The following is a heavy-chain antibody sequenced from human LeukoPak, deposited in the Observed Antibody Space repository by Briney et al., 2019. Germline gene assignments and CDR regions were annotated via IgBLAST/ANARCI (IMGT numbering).Heavy chain of an antibody. V-gene: IGHV3-21*01. Sequence: EGSLRLSCAASGFTFSSYSMNWVRQAPGKGLEWDSSISSSSSYIYYADSVKGRFTISSDNAKNSLYLQMNSLRAEDTAVYYCARGDFWSGYYPWDYWGQGTLVTVSS. D-gene: IGHD3-3*01. CDR2: ISSSSSYI. J-gene: IGHJ4*02. CDR1: GFTFSSYS. CDR3: ARGDFWSGYYPWDY.